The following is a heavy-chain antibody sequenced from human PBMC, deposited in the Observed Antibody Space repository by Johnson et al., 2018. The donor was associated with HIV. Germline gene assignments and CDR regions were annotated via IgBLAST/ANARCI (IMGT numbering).Heavy chain of an antibody. Sequence: QVQLVESGGGVVQPGRSLRLSCAASGFTFSSYGMHWVRQAPGKGLEWVAVISYDGSNKYYADSVKGRFTISRDNSKNTLYLQMNSLRAEDTAVYYCAKDRVITFGGVIGRGAFDIWGQGTMVT. D-gene: IGHD3-16*02. CDR1: GFTFSSYG. CDR3: AKDRVITFGGVIGRGAFDI. J-gene: IGHJ3*02. CDR2: ISYDGSNK. V-gene: IGHV3-30*18.